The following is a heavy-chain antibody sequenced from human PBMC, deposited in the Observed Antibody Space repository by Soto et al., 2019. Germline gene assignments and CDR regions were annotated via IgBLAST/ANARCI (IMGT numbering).Heavy chain of an antibody. D-gene: IGHD2-8*02. CDR1: GGSFSGYY. J-gene: IGHJ4*02. V-gene: IGHV4-34*01. CDR2: INHSGIT. CDR3: AREKITGLFDY. Sequence: QVQLQQWGAGLLKPSETLSLTCAVYGGSFSGYYWTWIRQPPGTGLEWIGEINHSGITNYNPALKSRFTISVDTSKNQFSLTLTSVTAADSAVDYCAREKITGLFDYWGQGTLVTVSS.